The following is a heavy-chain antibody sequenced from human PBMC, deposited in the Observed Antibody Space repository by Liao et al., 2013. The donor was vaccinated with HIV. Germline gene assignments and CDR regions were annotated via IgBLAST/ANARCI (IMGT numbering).Heavy chain of an antibody. V-gene: IGHV4-4*07. CDR1: GGSISAYS. Sequence: QVVLQESGPGLVRPSETLSLTCTVSGGSISAYSWSWIRQPAGKGLEWIGRIHGTGSTNYNPSLESRVTMSIDTSKNQFSLHLSSVTAADTAVYYCARGGGSSPFDYWGQGTLVTVSS. CDR3: ARGGGSSPFDY. CDR2: IHGTGST. D-gene: IGHD6-6*01. J-gene: IGHJ4*02.